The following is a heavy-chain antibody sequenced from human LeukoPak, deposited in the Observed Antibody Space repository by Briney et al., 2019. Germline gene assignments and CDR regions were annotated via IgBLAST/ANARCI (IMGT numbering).Heavy chain of an antibody. V-gene: IGHV6-1*01. CDR3: ARWMHEHREFDY. J-gene: IGHJ4*02. D-gene: IGHD4-23*01. Sequence: SQTLSLTCAISGNSVSSNSAALNWIRQSPLRGLEWLGRTYYRSKWYNDYAVSVKSRITINPDTSKNQFSLQLSSVTPESTAVYYCARWMHEHREFDYWGQGTLVTVSS. CDR2: TYYRSKWYN. CDR1: GNSVSSNSAA.